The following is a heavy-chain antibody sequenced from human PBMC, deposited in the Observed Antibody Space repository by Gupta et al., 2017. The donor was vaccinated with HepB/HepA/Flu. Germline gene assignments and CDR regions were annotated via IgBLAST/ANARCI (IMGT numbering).Heavy chain of an antibody. CDR2: ISYDGSNK. V-gene: IGHV3-30*18. J-gene: IGHJ6*03. CDR3: AKDFEWLAYYYYYYMDV. CDR1: GFTFSSYG. D-gene: IGHD3-3*01. Sequence: QVQLVESGGGVVQPGRSLRLSCAASGFTFSSYGMHWVRQAPGKGLEWVAVISYDGSNKYYADSVKGRVTISRDNSKNTLYLQMNSLRAEDTAVYYCAKDFEWLAYYYYYYMDVWGKGTTVTVSS.